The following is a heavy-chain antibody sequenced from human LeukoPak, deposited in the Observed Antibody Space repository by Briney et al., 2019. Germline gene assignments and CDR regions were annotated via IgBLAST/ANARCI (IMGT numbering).Heavy chain of an antibody. CDR1: GFIVSSNY. V-gene: IGHV3-53*05. CDR2: IYGGGST. D-gene: IGHD1-26*01. CDR3: ARGASSVWYGMDV. Sequence: GGSLRLSCTASGFIVSSNYMSWVRQAPGEGLQWVSVIYGGGSTQYADSVKGRFTISRDNSRNTVSLQMNSLRIEDTAVYYCARGASSVWYGMDVWGQGTTVSVSS. J-gene: IGHJ6*02.